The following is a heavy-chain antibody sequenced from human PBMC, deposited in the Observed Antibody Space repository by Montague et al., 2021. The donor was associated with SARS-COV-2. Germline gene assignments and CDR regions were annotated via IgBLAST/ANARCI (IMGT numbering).Heavy chain of an antibody. J-gene: IGHJ6*02. CDR1: GFSLSTSGMC. CDR3: ARIPVSGTAMDQYYYYYGMDV. V-gene: IGHV2-70*01. Sequence: PALVTPTQTLTLTCTFSGFSLSTSGMCVSWIRQPPGKALEWLALIDWDDDKYYSTSLKTRLTISKDTSKNQVVLTMTNMDPVDTAMYYCARIPVSGTAMDQYYYYYGMDVWGQGTTVTVSS. CDR2: IDWDDDK. D-gene: IGHD5-18*01.